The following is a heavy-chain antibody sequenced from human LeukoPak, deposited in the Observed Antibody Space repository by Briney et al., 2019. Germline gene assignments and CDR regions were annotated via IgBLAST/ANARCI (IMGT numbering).Heavy chain of an antibody. Sequence: GASVKVSCKASGYTFTNYGITWVRQAPGQGLEWMGWISTYRGNTNYAQKFQGRVTITRDTSASTAYMELSSLRSEDTAVYYCARDLGVLAAGFDPWGQGTLVAVSS. D-gene: IGHD6-13*01. V-gene: IGHV1-18*01. CDR3: ARDLGVLAAGFDP. CDR2: ISTYRGNT. CDR1: GYTFTNYG. J-gene: IGHJ5*02.